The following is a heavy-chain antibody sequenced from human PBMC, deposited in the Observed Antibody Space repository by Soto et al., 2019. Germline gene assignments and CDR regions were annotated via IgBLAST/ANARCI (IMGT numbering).Heavy chain of an antibody. Sequence: PGGSLRLSCAASGFTFSSYAMSWVRQAPGKGLEWVSAISGSGGSTYYADSVKGRFTISRDNSKNSLYLQMNSLRAEDTAVYYCARHAYDSSGYYLGFGYWGQGTLVTVSS. CDR3: ARHAYDSSGYYLGFGY. D-gene: IGHD3-22*01. CDR1: GFTFSSYA. CDR2: ISGSGGST. J-gene: IGHJ4*02. V-gene: IGHV3-23*01.